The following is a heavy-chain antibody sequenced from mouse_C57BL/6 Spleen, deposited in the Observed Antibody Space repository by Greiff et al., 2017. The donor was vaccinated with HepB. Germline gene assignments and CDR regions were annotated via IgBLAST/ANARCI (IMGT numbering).Heavy chain of an antibody. V-gene: IGHV1-69*01. Sequence: VQLQQPGAELVMPGASVKLSCKASGYTFTSYWMHWVKQRPGQGLEWIGEIDPSDSYTNYNQKFKGKSTLTVDKSSSTAYMQLSSLTSEDSAVYYCARNGIAGFAYWGQGTLVTVSA. D-gene: IGHD2-1*01. CDR2: IDPSDSYT. CDR3: ARNGIAGFAY. CDR1: GYTFTSYW. J-gene: IGHJ3*01.